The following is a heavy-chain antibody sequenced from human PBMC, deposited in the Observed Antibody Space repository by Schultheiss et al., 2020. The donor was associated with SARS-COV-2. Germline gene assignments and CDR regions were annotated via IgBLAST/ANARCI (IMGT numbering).Heavy chain of an antibody. CDR2: IKQDGSEK. D-gene: IGHD4-11*01. CDR1: GFTFSSYW. CDR3: AKDRATTVTLYYYYFGMDV. V-gene: IGHV3-7*01. J-gene: IGHJ6*02. Sequence: GGSLRLSCAASGFTFSSYWMTWVRQTPGKGLEWVAHIKQDGSEKYYVDSVKGRFTISRDNAKDTLYLQMSSLRAEDTAVYYCAKDRATTVTLYYYYFGMDVWGQGTTVTVSS.